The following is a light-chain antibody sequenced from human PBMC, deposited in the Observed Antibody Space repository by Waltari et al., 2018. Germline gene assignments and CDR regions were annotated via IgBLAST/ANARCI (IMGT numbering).Light chain of an antibody. J-gene: IGKJ2*01. V-gene: IGKV4-1*01. Sequence: DIVMTQSPDSLAVSLGERATINCKSSQSVLYSSNNKNYLAWYQQKPGQPPKLLIYGASTRETGVPDRFSGSGSGTDFTRTISSLQAEDVAVYYCQQYYSLPYTFGPGTKLEIK. CDR3: QQYYSLPYT. CDR1: QSVLYSSNNKNY. CDR2: GAS.